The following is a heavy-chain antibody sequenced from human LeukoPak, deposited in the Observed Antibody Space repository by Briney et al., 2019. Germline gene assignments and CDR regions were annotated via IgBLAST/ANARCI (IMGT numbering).Heavy chain of an antibody. J-gene: IGHJ3*02. CDR3: ARGPSIAARYDAFDI. CDR2: ISSSGNTI. D-gene: IGHD6-6*01. CDR1: GFTFSSYE. Sequence: PGGSLRLSCAASGFTFSSYEMNGVRQAPGKGLEWVSYISSSGNTISYADSVKGRFTISRDNAKNSLYLQVISLRAEDTAVYYCARGPSIAARYDAFDIWGQGTMVTVSS. V-gene: IGHV3-48*03.